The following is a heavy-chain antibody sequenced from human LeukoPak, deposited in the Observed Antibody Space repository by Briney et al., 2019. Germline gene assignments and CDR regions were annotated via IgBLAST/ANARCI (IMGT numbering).Heavy chain of an antibody. V-gene: IGHV4-34*01. CDR2: INHSGST. CDR3: ARVGAYSYGYIS. CDR1: GGTFSSYA. D-gene: IGHD5-18*01. J-gene: IGHJ5*02. Sequence: SCKASGGTFSSYAISWIRQPPGKGLEWIGEINHSGSTNYNPSLKSRVTISVDTSKNQFSLKLSSVTAADTAVYYCARVGAYSYGYISWGQGTLVTVSS.